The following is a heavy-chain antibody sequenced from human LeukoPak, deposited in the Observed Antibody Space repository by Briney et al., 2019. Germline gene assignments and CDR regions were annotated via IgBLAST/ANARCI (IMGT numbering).Heavy chain of an antibody. J-gene: IGHJ4*02. CDR1: GDTISSSRFF. Sequence: PSETLSLTCTVSGDTISSSRFFWAWIRQPPGKGLEWIASLSDRGSPKYSPSFQSRVSIFTDTAKNQLSLNLRSVTAADTAVYYCARDANYRDRSGYPSSFDFWGQGILVTVSS. CDR2: LSDRGSP. CDR3: ARDANYRDRSGYPSSFDF. D-gene: IGHD6-19*01. V-gene: IGHV4-39*02.